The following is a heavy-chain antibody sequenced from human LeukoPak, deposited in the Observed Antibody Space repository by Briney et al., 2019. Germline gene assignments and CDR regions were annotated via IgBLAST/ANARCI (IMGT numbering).Heavy chain of an antibody. CDR2: ISYDGSNK. CDR3: ARDSSVAGTPPWSGGDY. D-gene: IGHD6-19*01. V-gene: IGHV3-30-3*01. J-gene: IGHJ4*02. CDR1: GFTFSSYA. Sequence: GRSLRLSCAASGFTFSSYAMHWVRQAPGEGLEWVAVISYDGSNKYYADSVKGRFTISRDNSKNTLYLQVNSLRAADTAVYYCARDSSVAGTPPWSGGDYWGQGTLVTVSS.